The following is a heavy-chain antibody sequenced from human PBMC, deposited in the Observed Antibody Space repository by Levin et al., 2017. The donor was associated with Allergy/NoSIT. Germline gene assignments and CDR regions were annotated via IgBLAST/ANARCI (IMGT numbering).Heavy chain of an antibody. D-gene: IGHD6-13*01. J-gene: IGHJ4*02. Sequence: GGSLRLSCAASGFTFSSYGMHWVRQAPGKGLEWVAVIWYDGSNKYYADSVKGRFTISRDNSKNTLYLQMNSLRAEDTAVYYCARDQQQQLVFGFDYWGQGTLVTVSS. CDR3: ARDQQQQLVFGFDY. V-gene: IGHV3-33*01. CDR2: IWYDGSNK. CDR1: GFTFSSYG.